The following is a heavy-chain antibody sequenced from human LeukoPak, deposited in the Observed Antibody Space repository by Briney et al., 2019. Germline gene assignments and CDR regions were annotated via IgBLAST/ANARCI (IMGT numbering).Heavy chain of an antibody. Sequence: SETLSLTCTVSGGSISTYYWSWLRQPPGKGLEWIGYIHYSGSTNYNPSLKSRVTISVDTSKNQFSLKLSSVTAADTAVYYCARSSDLLYNWFDPWGQGTLVTVSS. D-gene: IGHD3-10*01. CDR2: IHYSGST. CDR3: ARSSDLLYNWFDP. CDR1: GGSISTYY. V-gene: IGHV4-59*08. J-gene: IGHJ5*02.